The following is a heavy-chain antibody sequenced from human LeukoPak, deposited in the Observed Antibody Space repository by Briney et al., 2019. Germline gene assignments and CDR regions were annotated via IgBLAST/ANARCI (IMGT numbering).Heavy chain of an antibody. V-gene: IGHV3-48*01. J-gene: IGHJ5*02. CDR2: ISSSSSTI. Sequence: GGSLRLSCAASGFTFSSYNMNCVRQVPGKGLEWVSYISSSSSTIYYADSVKGRFTISRDNAKNSLYLQMNSLRAEDTAVYYCARTTTVTTFDPWGQGTLVTVSS. D-gene: IGHD4-17*01. CDR3: ARTTTVTTFDP. CDR1: GFTFSSYN.